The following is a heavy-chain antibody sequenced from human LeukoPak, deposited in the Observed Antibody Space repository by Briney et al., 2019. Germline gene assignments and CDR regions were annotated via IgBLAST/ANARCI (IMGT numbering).Heavy chain of an antibody. Sequence: SQTLSLTCTVSGVSISSGSYCWSWIRQPAGKGLEGIGRISTSGTIHYNPSLKSRVTISVDTSKNQFSLKLSSVTATDTAVYYCARSVDSSGLVGIYYWGQGALVTVSP. CDR2: ISTSGTI. V-gene: IGHV4-61*02. CDR3: ARSVDSSGLVGIYY. J-gene: IGHJ4*02. CDR1: GVSISSGSYC. D-gene: IGHD3-22*01.